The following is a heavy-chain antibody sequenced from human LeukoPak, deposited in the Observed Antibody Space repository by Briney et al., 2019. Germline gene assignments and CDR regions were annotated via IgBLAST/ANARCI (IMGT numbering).Heavy chain of an antibody. V-gene: IGHV3-21*01. CDR3: ARGNYYDGYFDY. D-gene: IGHD3-22*01. Sequence: GGSLRFSCAASGFSFSSYSMNWVRQAPGKGLEWVSSLSSSSSYIYYADSVKGRFTISRDNPKNSLYLQINSLRAEDTAVYYCARGNYYDGYFDYWGQGTLVTVSS. J-gene: IGHJ4*02. CDR1: GFSFSSYS. CDR2: LSSSSSYI.